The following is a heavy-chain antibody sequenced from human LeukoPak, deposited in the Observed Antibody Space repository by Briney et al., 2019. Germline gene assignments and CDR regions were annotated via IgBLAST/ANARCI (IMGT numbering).Heavy chain of an antibody. D-gene: IGHD2-2*02. CDR3: AKAGGDCTSSSCYSDWFNP. CDR1: GLSLSSSG. V-gene: IGHV3-33*06. CDR2: IWFDGSKT. Sequence: GVSLRLSCAASGLSLSSSGMHWVRQAPGKGLEGVAVIWFDGSKTYYADSVKGRFTISRDTSKNTLFLQMNNLRDEDTAVYYCAKAGGDCTSSSCYSDWFNPWGQGTLVTVSS. J-gene: IGHJ5*02.